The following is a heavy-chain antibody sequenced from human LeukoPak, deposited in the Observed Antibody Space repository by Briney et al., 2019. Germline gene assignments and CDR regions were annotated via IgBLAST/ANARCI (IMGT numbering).Heavy chain of an antibody. CDR1: GFTFSGFW. J-gene: IGHJ3*02. CDR3: ARVLTIDSGSYYRLDAFDI. CDR2: IYSGGST. V-gene: IGHV3-53*01. D-gene: IGHD3-10*01. Sequence: PGGSLRLSCAASGFTFSGFWMHWVRQAPGKGLEWVSVIYSGGSTYYADSVKGRFTISRDNSKNTLYLQMNSLRAEDTAVYYCARVLTIDSGSYYRLDAFDIWGQGTMVTVSS.